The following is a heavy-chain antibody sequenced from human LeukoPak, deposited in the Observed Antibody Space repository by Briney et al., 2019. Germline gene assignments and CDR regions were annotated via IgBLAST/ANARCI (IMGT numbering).Heavy chain of an antibody. Sequence: ASETLSLTCAVYGGSFSGYYWSWIRQPPGKGLEWIGEINHSGSTNYNPSLKSRVTISVDTSKSQFSLKLSSVTAADTAVYYCARMVPAALGYFDYWGQGTLVTVSS. CDR1: GGSFSGYY. CDR2: INHSGST. J-gene: IGHJ4*02. D-gene: IGHD2-2*01. V-gene: IGHV4-34*01. CDR3: ARMVPAALGYFDY.